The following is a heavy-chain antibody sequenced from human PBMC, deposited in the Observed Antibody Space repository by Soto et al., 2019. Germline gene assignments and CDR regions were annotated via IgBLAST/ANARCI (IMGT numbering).Heavy chain of an antibody. CDR1: GFSLSTTGVA. Sequence: QITLKESGPPLVKPTQTLTLTCTFSGFSLSTTGVAVGWIRQPPGKALEWLALVYWDDDKRYSPSLKSRLTITNDTSKNHVVLTMRNMDPVDAAQYYCALRLTAVGYFDYWGQGTLVTVSS. D-gene: IGHD4-17*01. CDR3: ALRLTAVGYFDY. V-gene: IGHV2-5*02. J-gene: IGHJ4*02. CDR2: VYWDDDK.